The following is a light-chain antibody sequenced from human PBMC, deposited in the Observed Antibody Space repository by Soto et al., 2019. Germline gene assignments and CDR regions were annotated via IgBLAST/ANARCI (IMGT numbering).Light chain of an antibody. CDR3: LSYLVGAFTFL. Sequence: QSALTQPASVSGSPGQSITISCTGTSGDIGSYNRVSWYQQHPGKAPKLIIYEVTDRPSGVPDRFSGSKSGNTASLIVSGLQTDNQADYNCLSYLVGAFTFLFGSGSNVT. V-gene: IGLV2-14*01. CDR1: SGDIGSYNR. J-gene: IGLJ1*01. CDR2: EVT.